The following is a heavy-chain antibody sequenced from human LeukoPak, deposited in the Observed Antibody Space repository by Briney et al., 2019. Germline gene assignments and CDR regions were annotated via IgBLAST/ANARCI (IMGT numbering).Heavy chain of an antibody. CDR3: AKVPRYCSSTSCPDFDY. D-gene: IGHD2-2*01. Sequence: GGSLRLSCAASGFTFSSYGMHWVRQAPGKGLEWVAVISYDGSDKNYADSVKGRFTISRDNSNNRVYLQMNSLRAEDTAVYYCAKVPRYCSSTSCPDFDYWGQGTLVTVSS. CDR2: ISYDGSDK. J-gene: IGHJ4*02. V-gene: IGHV3-30*18. CDR1: GFTFSSYG.